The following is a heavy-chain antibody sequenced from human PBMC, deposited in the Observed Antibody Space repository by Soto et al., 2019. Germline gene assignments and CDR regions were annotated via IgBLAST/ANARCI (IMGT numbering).Heavy chain of an antibody. CDR1: GGTFSDFG. V-gene: IGHV1-69*12. J-gene: IGHJ4*02. Sequence: QVQVVQSGAEVKKPGSSVKVSCKVSGGTFSDFGLSWVRLAPGRGLEWLGGIIPMSSVVNHGQTFQGRVTITADASTGTGYMELSRLRSEDTALYYCATTFCGXXXFSTYYLDHWGQGTLVTVSS. D-gene: IGHD2-21*01. CDR3: ATTFCGXXXFSTYYLDH. CDR2: IIPMSSVV.